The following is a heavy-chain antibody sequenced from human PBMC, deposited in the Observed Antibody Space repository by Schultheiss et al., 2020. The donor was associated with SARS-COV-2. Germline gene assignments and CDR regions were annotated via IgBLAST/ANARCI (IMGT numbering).Heavy chain of an antibody. CDR1: GFSLSTSGVG. CDR2: IYWNDDK. D-gene: IGHD4-23*01. CDR3: ANRRHGGNSATRFDY. J-gene: IGHJ4*02. Sequence: SGPTLVKPTQTLTLTCTFSGFSLSTSGVGVGWIRQPPGKALEWLALIYWNDDKRYSPSLKSRLTITKDTSKNQVVLTMTNMDPVDTATYYCANRRHGGNSATRFDYWGQGTLVTVSS. V-gene: IGHV2-5*01.